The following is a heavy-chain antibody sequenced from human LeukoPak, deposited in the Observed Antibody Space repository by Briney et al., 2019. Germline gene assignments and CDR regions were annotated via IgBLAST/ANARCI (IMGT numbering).Heavy chain of an antibody. Sequence: GGSLRLSCEASGFTFRDYYMSWIRQAPGKGLEWLSYISSSGVSIHYADSVKGRFTISRDNTKNSLYLQMNSLRAEDTAVYYCARHLCGGDCYYYYNGLDVGGQGTTVIVSS. J-gene: IGHJ6*02. V-gene: IGHV3-11*01. D-gene: IGHD2-21*02. CDR1: GFTFRDYY. CDR2: ISSSGVSI. CDR3: ARHLCGGDCYYYYNGLDV.